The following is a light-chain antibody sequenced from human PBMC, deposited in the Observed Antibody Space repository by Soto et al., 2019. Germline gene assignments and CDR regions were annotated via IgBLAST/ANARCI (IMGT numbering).Light chain of an antibody. CDR3: QQYGSSPPAWT. Sequence: EIVLTQSPGTLSLSPGERATLSCRASESVSSSYLAWYQQKPGQAPRLLIYSASSRATGIPDRFSGSGSGTDFTLTISRLEPEDFVVYYCQQYGSSPPAWTFGQGTKVEIK. CDR1: ESVSSSY. J-gene: IGKJ1*01. V-gene: IGKV3-20*01. CDR2: SAS.